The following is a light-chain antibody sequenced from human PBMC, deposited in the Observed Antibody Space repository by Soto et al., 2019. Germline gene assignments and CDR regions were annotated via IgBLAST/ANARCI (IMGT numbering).Light chain of an antibody. V-gene: IGKV1-5*03. CDR2: KAS. Sequence: DIQMTQSPSTLSGSVGDRVTITCRASQTISSWLAWYQQKPGKAPKLLIYKASTLKSGVPSRFSGSGSGTVFALTISSLQSDDFAVYYCQQYLDWPPDTFGQGTKVDIK. CDR1: QTISSW. CDR3: QQYLDWPPDT. J-gene: IGKJ2*01.